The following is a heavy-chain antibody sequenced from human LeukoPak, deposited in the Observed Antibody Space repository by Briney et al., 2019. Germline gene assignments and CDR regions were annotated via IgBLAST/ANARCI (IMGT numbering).Heavy chain of an antibody. CDR3: ARDPGFDYSP. CDR1: EFTFSSTW. V-gene: IGHV3-7*01. Sequence: GGSLRLSCAGSEFTFSSTWMSWVRQAPGKGLEWVANIKKDGSEKNYVHSVKGRFTISRDNANNSLYLQMNSLRADDTAVYYCARDPGFDYSPWGQGTLVTVSS. D-gene: IGHD4-11*01. CDR2: IKKDGSEK. J-gene: IGHJ4*02.